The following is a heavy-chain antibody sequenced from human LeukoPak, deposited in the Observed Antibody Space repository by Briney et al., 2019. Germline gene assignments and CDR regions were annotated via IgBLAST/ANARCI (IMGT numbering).Heavy chain of an antibody. D-gene: IGHD3/OR15-3a*01. CDR2: ISTSASPK. J-gene: IGHJ4*02. CDR3: ARGGRESWTFDS. CDR1: GFTFSSYS. Sequence: PGGSLRLSCAASGFTFSSYSMNWVRRAPGKGLEWISYISTSASPKYYADSVKGRFTISRDNAKHSLYLQMNSLRVEDTAVYYCARGGRESWTFDSWGQGTLVTVSS. V-gene: IGHV3-48*04.